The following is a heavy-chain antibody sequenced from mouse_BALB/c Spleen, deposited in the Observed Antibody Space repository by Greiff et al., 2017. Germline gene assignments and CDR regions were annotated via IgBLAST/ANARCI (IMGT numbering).Heavy chain of an antibody. J-gene: IGHJ4*01. V-gene: IGHV1-87*01. CDR3: ARRITTAKVYAMDY. CDR1: GYTFTSYW. Sequence: VQLQESGAELARPGASVKLSCKASGYTFTSYWMQWVKQRPGQGLEWIGAIYPGDGDTRYTQKFKGKATLTADKSPNTAYMQLSSLASEDSAVYYCARRITTAKVYAMDYWGQGTSVTVSS. D-gene: IGHD1-2*01. CDR2: IYPGDGDT.